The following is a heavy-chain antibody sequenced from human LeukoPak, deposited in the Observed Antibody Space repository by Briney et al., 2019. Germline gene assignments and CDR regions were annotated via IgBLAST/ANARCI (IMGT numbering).Heavy chain of an antibody. CDR2: INPNSGGT. CDR3: ARDQGYDILTGYKYYFDY. CDR1: GYTFTGYY. V-gene: IGHV1-2*02. J-gene: IGHJ4*02. Sequence: GASVKVSCKASGYTFTGYYMHWVRQAPGQGLEWMGWINPNSGGTNYAQKFQGRVTMTRDTSISTAYMELSRLRSDDTAVYYCARDQGYDILTGYKYYFDYWGQGTLVTVSS. D-gene: IGHD3-9*01.